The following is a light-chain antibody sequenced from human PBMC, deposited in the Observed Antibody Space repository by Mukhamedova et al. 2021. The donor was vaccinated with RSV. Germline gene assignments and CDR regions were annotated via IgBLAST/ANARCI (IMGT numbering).Light chain of an antibody. V-gene: IGLV6-57*01. CDR1: SGDIASDY. J-gene: IGLJ3*02. CDR3: QSFDTTNRGVV. CDR2: SNN. Sequence: SGDIASDYVQWYQQRPGSSPTTVIYSNNQRPSGVPDRFSGSIDSTSNSASLTISGLQTEDEADFYCQSFDTTNRGVVFGGGTKVPV.